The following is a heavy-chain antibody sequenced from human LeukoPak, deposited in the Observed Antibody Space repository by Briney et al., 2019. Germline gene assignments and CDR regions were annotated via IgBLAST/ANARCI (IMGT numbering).Heavy chain of an antibody. Sequence: GGSLRLSCAASGFTFSNHWMSWVRQAPGKGLEWVAVISYDGSNKYYADSVKGRFTISRDNPKNTLYLQMNSLRAEDTAVYYCAKDAHYYDSSGYSDHYYYYGMDVWGQGTTVTVSS. CDR1: GFTFSNHW. V-gene: IGHV3-30*18. CDR2: ISYDGSNK. D-gene: IGHD3-22*01. J-gene: IGHJ6*02. CDR3: AKDAHYYDSSGYSDHYYYYGMDV.